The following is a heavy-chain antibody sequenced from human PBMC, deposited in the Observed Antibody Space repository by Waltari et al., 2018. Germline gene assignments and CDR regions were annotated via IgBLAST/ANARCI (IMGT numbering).Heavy chain of an antibody. CDR1: GFTVGRNW. CDR3: ARDFGGRNDY. Sequence: EVQVVESGGGLVQPGGSLRLSCAASGFTVGRNWMHCVRQAPGKGLEWVSRINENGRTINYAGSVRGRFTISRDNTKNMLYLQMSSLRAEDTAIYYCARDFGGRNDYWGQGTLVTVSS. J-gene: IGHJ4*02. CDR2: INENGRTI. V-gene: IGHV3-74*01. D-gene: IGHD2-15*01.